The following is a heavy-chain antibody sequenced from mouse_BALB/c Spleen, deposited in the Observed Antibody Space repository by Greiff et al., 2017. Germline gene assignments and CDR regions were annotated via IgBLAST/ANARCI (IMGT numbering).Heavy chain of an antibody. Sequence: DVKLVESGGGLVQPGGSLKLSCAASGFTFSSYTMSWVRQTPEKRLEWVAYISNGGGSTYYPDTVKGRFTISRDNAKNTLYLQMSSLKSEDTAMYYCASSGRSYVLYAMDYWGQGTSVTVSS. CDR3: ASSGRSYVLYAMDY. D-gene: IGHD1-1*01. V-gene: IGHV5-12-2*01. CDR1: GFTFSSYT. J-gene: IGHJ4*01. CDR2: ISNGGGST.